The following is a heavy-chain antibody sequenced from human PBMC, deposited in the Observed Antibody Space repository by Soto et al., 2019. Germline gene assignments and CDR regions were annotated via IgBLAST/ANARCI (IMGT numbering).Heavy chain of an antibody. Sequence: QLQLQESGSGLVKPSQTLSLTCAVSGGSISSGGYSWSWIRQPPGKGLEWIGYIYHSGSTYYNPSLKSRVTIPVVRSKNQFSLKLRSVTAADTAVYYCARAGGLGAVAVDYWGQGTLVTVSS. CDR1: GGSISSGGYS. J-gene: IGHJ4*02. CDR2: IYHSGST. V-gene: IGHV4-30-2*01. D-gene: IGHD6-19*01. CDR3: ARAGGLGAVAVDY.